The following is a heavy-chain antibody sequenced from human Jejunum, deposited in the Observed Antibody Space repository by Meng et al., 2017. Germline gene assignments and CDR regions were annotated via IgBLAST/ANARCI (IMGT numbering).Heavy chain of an antibody. J-gene: IGHJ4*02. Sequence: QVQHEEHRPGLWSPSGPPPPPSAVSGCSVSTPAWWSGARQPPVKGLEWIGQISRSGRANYNPSLKGRVTISLDRSMNLFSLKLDSVTAADAAVYYCARDPRTNWASRFFDNWGQGTLVTVSS. D-gene: IGHD1/OR15-1a*01. CDR3: ARDPRTNWASRFFDN. V-gene: IGHV4-4*02. CDR2: ISRSGRA. CDR1: GCSVSTPAW.